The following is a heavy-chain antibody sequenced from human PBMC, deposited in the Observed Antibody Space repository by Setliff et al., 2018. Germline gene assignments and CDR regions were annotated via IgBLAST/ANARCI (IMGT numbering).Heavy chain of an antibody. CDR1: GFTVGSNY. D-gene: IGHD5-12*01. Sequence: PGGSLRLSCAASGFTVGSNYMSWVRQAPGKGLEWVSVIYSGGSTYYADSVKGRFTISRDNSKNTLYLQMNSLRAEDTAVYYCARDRTPGYSGYSSWGQGTLVTVSS. CDR2: IYSGGST. CDR3: ARDRTPGYSGYSS. V-gene: IGHV3-53*01. J-gene: IGHJ4*02.